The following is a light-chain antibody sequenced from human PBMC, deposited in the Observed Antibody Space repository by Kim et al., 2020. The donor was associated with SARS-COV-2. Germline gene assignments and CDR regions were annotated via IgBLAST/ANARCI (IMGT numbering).Light chain of an antibody. V-gene: IGKV3-20*01. Sequence: PGETATLSCRASQSVSSSYFAWYQHKPGQAPRLLIYGASTRATGIPARFRGSGSGTDFTLTISSLEPEDFALYYCQQYESSPFTFGQGTRLEIK. CDR1: QSVSSSY. J-gene: IGKJ5*01. CDR3: QQYESSPFT. CDR2: GAS.